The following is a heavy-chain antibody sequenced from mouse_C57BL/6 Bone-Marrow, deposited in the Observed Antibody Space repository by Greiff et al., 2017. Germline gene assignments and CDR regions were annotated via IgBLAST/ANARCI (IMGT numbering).Heavy chain of an antibody. CDR3: TREGGRLWYFDV. CDR2: INYDGSST. D-gene: IGHD3-3*01. J-gene: IGHJ1*03. V-gene: IGHV5-16*01. CDR1: GFTFSDYY. Sequence: DVKLVESEGGLVQPGSSMKLSCTASGFTFSDYYMAWVRQVPEKGLEWVANINYDGSSTYYLDSLKSRFIISRDNAKNILYLQMSSLKSEDTATYYWTREGGRLWYFDVWGRGTTVTVSS.